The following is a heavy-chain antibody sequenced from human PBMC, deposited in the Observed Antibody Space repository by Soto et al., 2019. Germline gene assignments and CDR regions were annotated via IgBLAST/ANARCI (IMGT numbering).Heavy chain of an antibody. V-gene: IGHV4-34*01. CDR3: ARVHYDILTGYFDWDYFDY. Sequence: SETLSLTCAVYGGSFSGYYWSWIRQPPGKGLEWIGEINHSGSTNYNPSLKSRVTISVEPSKNQFSLKLSSVTAADTAVYYCARVHYDILTGYFDWDYFDYWGQGTLVTVSS. J-gene: IGHJ4*02. D-gene: IGHD3-9*01. CDR2: INHSGST. CDR1: GGSFSGYY.